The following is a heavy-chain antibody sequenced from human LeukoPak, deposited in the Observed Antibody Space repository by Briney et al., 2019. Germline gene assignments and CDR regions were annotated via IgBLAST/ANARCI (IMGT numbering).Heavy chain of an antibody. CDR3: AREGYCSGGSCYSWFDP. J-gene: IGHJ5*02. Sequence: ASVKVSCKASGYTFTGYYMHWVRPAPGQGLEWMGWINPNSGGTNYAQKFQGRVTMTRDTSISTAYMELSRLRSDDTAVYYCAREGYCSGGSCYSWFDPWGQGTLVTVSS. V-gene: IGHV1-2*02. CDR2: INPNSGGT. D-gene: IGHD2-15*01. CDR1: GYTFTGYY.